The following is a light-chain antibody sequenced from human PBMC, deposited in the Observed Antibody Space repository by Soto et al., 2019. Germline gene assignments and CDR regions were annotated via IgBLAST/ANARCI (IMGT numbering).Light chain of an antibody. V-gene: IGLV7-43*01. Sequence: QTVVTQEPSLTVSPGGTVTLTCASSTGAVNTGNYASWFQQKPGQAPRTLIYTTDNRHSWTPARFSGSLLGGKAALTLSSVQPEDEADYYCLLYFGGAQLVFGGGTKVTVL. CDR2: TTD. CDR1: TGAVNTGNY. CDR3: LLYFGGAQLV. J-gene: IGLJ3*02.